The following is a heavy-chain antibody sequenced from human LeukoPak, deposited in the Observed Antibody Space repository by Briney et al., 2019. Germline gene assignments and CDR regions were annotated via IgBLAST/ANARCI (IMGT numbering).Heavy chain of an antibody. V-gene: IGHV3-23*01. CDR3: AKRFDYGDYVLPWYFDL. Sequence: GGSLRLSCAASGFTFSSYAMNWVRQAPGKGLEWVSAISGSGGSTFYPDSVKGRFTISRDNSKNTLYLHMNSLRAEDTAVYYCAKRFDYGDYVLPWYFDLWGRGTLVTVSS. CDR1: GFTFSSYA. CDR2: ISGSGGST. J-gene: IGHJ2*01. D-gene: IGHD4-17*01.